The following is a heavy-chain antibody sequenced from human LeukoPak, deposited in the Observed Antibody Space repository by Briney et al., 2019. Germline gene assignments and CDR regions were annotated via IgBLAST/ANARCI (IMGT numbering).Heavy chain of an antibody. CDR2: ISWNSGSI. Sequence: GRSLRLSCAASGFTFDDYAMHWVRQAPGKGLEWVSGISWNSGSIGYADSVKGRFTISRDNAKNSLYLQMNSLRAEDTALYYCARGSILDYWGQGTLVTVSS. D-gene: IGHD3-16*01. J-gene: IGHJ4*02. CDR3: ARGSILDY. CDR1: GFTFDDYA. V-gene: IGHV3-9*01.